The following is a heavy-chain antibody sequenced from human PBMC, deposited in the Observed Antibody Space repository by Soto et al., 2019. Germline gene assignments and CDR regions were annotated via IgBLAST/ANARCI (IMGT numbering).Heavy chain of an antibody. D-gene: IGHD3-10*01. CDR3: TTILWFGERNFDY. V-gene: IGHV3-15*07. J-gene: IGHJ4*02. Sequence: GGSLRLSCAASGFTFSNAWMNWVRQAPGKGLEWVGRIKSKTDGGTTDYAAPVKGRFTISRDDSKNTLYLQMNSLKTEDTAVYYCTTILWFGERNFDYWGQGTLVTVSS. CDR2: IKSKTDGGTT. CDR1: GFTFSNAW.